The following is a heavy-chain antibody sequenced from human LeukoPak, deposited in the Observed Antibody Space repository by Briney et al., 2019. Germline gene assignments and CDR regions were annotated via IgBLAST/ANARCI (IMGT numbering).Heavy chain of an antibody. CDR1: GFTFSTYW. CDR2: INSDGRST. V-gene: IGHV3-74*01. Sequence: GESLRLSCAASGFTFSTYWMHWARQAPGKGLVWVSRINSDGRSTNYADSVKGRFTISRDNSKNTLYLQMNSLRAEDTAVYYCAKDRDVYGMDVWGQGTTVTVSS. J-gene: IGHJ6*02. CDR3: AKDRDVYGMDV.